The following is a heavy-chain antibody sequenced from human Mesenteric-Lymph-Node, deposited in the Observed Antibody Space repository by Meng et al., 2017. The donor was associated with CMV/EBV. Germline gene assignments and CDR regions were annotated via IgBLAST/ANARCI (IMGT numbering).Heavy chain of an antibody. D-gene: IGHD6-13*01. Sequence: GESLKISCAASGFTFSSYWMHWVRQAPGKGLVWVSRINSDGSSTSYADSVKGRFTISRDSAKNTVYLQMNSLRAEDSAVYHCARGAAAATSFYYGLDVWGPGATVTVSS. J-gene: IGHJ6*02. V-gene: IGHV3-74*01. CDR2: INSDGSST. CDR3: ARGAAAATSFYYGLDV. CDR1: GFTFSSYW.